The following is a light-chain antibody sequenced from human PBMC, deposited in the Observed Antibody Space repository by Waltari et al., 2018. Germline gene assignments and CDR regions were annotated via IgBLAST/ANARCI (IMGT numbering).Light chain of an antibody. Sequence: DIVMTQSPLSLPVTPGEPASISCRSSQGLLHTNGYNYLDWYLQKPGQSPQLLIYLGSNRASGVPDRFSGIGSGTDFTLEISRVEAEDVGVYYCMQALQTPWTFGQVTKVEIK. J-gene: IGKJ1*01. V-gene: IGKV2-28*01. CDR3: MQALQTPWT. CDR1: QGLLHTNGYNY. CDR2: LGS.